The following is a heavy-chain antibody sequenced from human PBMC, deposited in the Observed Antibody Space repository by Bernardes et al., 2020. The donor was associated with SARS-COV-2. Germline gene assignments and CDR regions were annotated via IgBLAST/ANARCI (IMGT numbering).Heavy chain of an antibody. D-gene: IGHD2-2*01. CDR3: GPGQGGYCSSTSCLAYDY. CDR2: ISGSGDGT. V-gene: IGHV3-23*01. J-gene: IGHJ4*02. Sequence: GSLRLSCAASGFTFSNYAMSWVRQAPGKGLEWVSAISGSGDGTYYADSVKGRFTISRDNSKNTLYLQINSLRAEDTAVYYCGPGQGGYCSSTSCLAYDYWGQGTLVTVSS. CDR1: GFTFSNYA.